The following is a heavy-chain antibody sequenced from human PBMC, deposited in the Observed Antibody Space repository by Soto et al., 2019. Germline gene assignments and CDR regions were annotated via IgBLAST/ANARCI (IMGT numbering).Heavy chain of an antibody. D-gene: IGHD3-22*01. Sequence: QVQLVQSGAEVKKPGSSVKVSCKASGGTFSSYAISWVRQAPGQGLEWMGGIIPIFGTANYAQKFQGRVTITADESTSTAYMELSSLRSEDTAVYYCARGGQYYDSRGYYSFDYWGQGTLVTVSS. CDR3: ARGGQYYDSRGYYSFDY. J-gene: IGHJ4*02. V-gene: IGHV1-69*01. CDR2: IIPIFGTA. CDR1: GGTFSSYA.